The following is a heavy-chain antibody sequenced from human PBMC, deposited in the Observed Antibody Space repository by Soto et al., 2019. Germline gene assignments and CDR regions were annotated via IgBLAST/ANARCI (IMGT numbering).Heavy chain of an antibody. Sequence: QVQLVQSGAEVKKPGASVKVSCKASGDTFTSYYMHWVRQAPGQGLEWMGIINPSGGSTSYAQKFQGRVTMTRDTSTSTVYMELSSLRSEDTAVYYCARGVVVATRDYYYYGMDVWGQGTTVTVSS. D-gene: IGHD2-15*01. V-gene: IGHV1-46*01. CDR1: GDTFTSYY. J-gene: IGHJ6*02. CDR3: ARGVVVATRDYYYYGMDV. CDR2: INPSGGST.